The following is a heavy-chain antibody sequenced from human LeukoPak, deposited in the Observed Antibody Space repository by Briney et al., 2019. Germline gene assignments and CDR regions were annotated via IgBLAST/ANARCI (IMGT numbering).Heavy chain of an antibody. J-gene: IGHJ4*02. CDR1: GYTFTSYD. CDR3: ARVTMVRGGGLRY. V-gene: IGHV1-8*01. Sequence: ASVKVSCKASGYTFTSYDINWVRQPTGQGLEWMGWRNPNSGNTGYAQKFQGRGTMTRNTSISTAYMELSSLRSEDTAVYYCARVTMVRGGGLRYWGQGTLVTVSS. CDR2: RNPNSGNT. D-gene: IGHD3-10*01.